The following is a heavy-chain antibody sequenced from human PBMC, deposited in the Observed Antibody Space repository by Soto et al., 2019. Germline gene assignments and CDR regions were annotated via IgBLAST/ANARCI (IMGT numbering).Heavy chain of an antibody. J-gene: IGHJ4*03. CDR2: INPSGGST. V-gene: IGHV1-46*01. CDR1: GYTFTSCS. CDR3: ERPYCYDSSGSVSDY. Sequence: ASVKVSCKASGYTFTSCSMSWARQAPGKRLEWMGMINPSGGSTSYAQKFQGRVTMTRDKSISTAYLQWSSLKASDTAMYYCERPYCYDSSGSVSDYWGQGTMVTVSS. D-gene: IGHD3-22*01.